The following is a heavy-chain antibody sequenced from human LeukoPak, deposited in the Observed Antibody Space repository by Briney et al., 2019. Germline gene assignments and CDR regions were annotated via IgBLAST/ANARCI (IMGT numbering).Heavy chain of an antibody. D-gene: IGHD6-19*01. J-gene: IGHJ4*02. Sequence: PGGSLRLSCAASGFTLSIYSMNWVRQAPGKGLEWVSYISSSSSTIYYADSVKGRFTISRDNARNSLYLQMNSLRDEDTALYYCAREVAGTSDYWGQGTLVTVSS. CDR1: GFTLSIYS. CDR3: AREVAGTSDY. CDR2: ISSSSSTI. V-gene: IGHV3-48*02.